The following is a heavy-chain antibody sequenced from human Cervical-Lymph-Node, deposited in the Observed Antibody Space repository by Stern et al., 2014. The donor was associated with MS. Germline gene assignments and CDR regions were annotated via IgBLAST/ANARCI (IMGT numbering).Heavy chain of an antibody. CDR3: ARERGLMVRGRMDV. CDR1: GFTFSSYG. CDR2: LWYDGSNK. V-gene: IGHV3-33*01. J-gene: IGHJ6*02. D-gene: IGHD3-10*01. Sequence: VQLVESGGGVVQPGRSLRLSCAASGFTFSSYGMHWVRQAPGKGLEWVAVLWYDGSNKYYADSVKGRFTISRDNSKNTLYLQMNSLRAEDTAVYYCARERGLMVRGRMDVWGQGTTVTVSS.